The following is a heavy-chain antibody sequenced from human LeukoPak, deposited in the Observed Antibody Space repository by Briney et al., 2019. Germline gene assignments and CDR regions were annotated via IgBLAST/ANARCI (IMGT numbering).Heavy chain of an antibody. CDR3: AKVLGIAVAGTSHFDY. Sequence: GGSLRLSCAASGFTFSSYAMSWVRQAPGKGLEWVSAISGSGGSTYYADSVKGRFTISRDNSKNTLYLQMNSLRAEDTAVYYCAKVLGIAVAGTSHFDYWGQGTLVTVSS. V-gene: IGHV3-23*01. D-gene: IGHD6-19*01. CDR1: GFTFSSYA. J-gene: IGHJ4*02. CDR2: ISGSGGST.